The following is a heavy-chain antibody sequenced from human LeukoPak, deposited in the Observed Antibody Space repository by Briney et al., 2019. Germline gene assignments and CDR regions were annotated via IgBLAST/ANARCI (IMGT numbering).Heavy chain of an antibody. CDR2: IQNHGGDI. D-gene: IGHD6-19*01. CDR3: AREGGVVVAGTFDY. J-gene: IGHJ4*02. CDR1: GIRFSGSG. V-gene: IGHV3-30*02. Sequence: GGPLRLSCAASGIRFSGSGMHWVRQAPGKGLEWVSFIQNHGGDINYAESVKGRFTVSRDNSQNTVYLQMNTLRPEDTAVYYCAREGGVVVAGTFDYWGQGTLVTVSS.